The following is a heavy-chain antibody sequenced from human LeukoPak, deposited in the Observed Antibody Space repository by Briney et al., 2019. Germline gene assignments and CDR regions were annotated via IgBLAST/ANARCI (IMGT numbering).Heavy chain of an antibody. D-gene: IGHD3-3*01. CDR1: GFTFSSYA. CDR3: ARGHRAWSY. J-gene: IGHJ4*02. Sequence: PGGSLRLSCAASGFTFSSYAMHWVRQAPGKGLEWVAVISYDGSNKYYADSVKGRFTISRDNSKNTLYLQMNSLRAEDTAVYYCARGHRAWSYWGQGTLVTVSS. V-gene: IGHV3-30-3*01. CDR2: ISYDGSNK.